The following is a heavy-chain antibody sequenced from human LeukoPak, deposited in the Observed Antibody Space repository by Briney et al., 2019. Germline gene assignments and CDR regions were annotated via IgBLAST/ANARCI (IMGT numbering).Heavy chain of an antibody. J-gene: IGHJ5*02. CDR1: GGSISSYY. CDR3: ARETPINWFDP. CDR2: IYYSGST. V-gene: IGHV4-59*01. Sequence: PSETLSLTCTVSGGSISSYYWSWIRRPPGKGLEWIGYIYYSGSTNYNPSLKGRVTISVDTSKNQFSLKLSSVTAADTAVYYCARETPINWFDPWGQGTLVTVSS.